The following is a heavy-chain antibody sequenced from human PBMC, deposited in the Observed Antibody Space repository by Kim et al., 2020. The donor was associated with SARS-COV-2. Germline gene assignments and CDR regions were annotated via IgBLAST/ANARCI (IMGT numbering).Heavy chain of an antibody. D-gene: IGHD3-10*01. CDR1: GFTVSRNY. V-gene: IGHV3-53*01. CDR2: ISSGGDT. Sequence: GGSLRLSCAVSGFTVSRNYVSWVRQAPGKGLEWVATISSGGDTNSADSVKGRFTISRDNSKNTLFLQMNSLRVEDTARYYCASGGAPGFYRVPFNTWGQGTQDIVSS. J-gene: IGHJ5*02. CDR3: ASGGAPGFYRVPFNT.